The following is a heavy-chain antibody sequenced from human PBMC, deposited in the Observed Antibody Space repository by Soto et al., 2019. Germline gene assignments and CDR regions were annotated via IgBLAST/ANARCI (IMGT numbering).Heavy chain of an antibody. CDR1: GGSISSSNW. J-gene: IGHJ4*02. V-gene: IGHV4-4*02. CDR3: ARMGATIRGFDY. D-gene: IGHD5-12*01. Sequence: PSETLSLTCAVSGGSISSSNWWSWVRQPPGKGLEWIGEIYHSGSTNYNPSLKSRVTISVDKSKNQFPLKLSSVTAADTAVYYCARMGATIRGFDYWGQGTLVTVSS. CDR2: IYHSGST.